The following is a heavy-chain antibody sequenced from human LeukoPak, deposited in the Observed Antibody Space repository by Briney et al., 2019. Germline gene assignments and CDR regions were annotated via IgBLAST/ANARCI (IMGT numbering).Heavy chain of an antibody. Sequence: GGSLRLSCAASGFTFSRYGMHWVRQAPGKGLEWVAFIRYDGSNKYYADSVKGRFTISRDNSKNTLYLQMNSLRAEDTAVYYCAKVIGVGYYDSSGYYQPNDYWGQGTLVTVSS. J-gene: IGHJ4*02. V-gene: IGHV3-30*02. CDR3: AKVIGVGYYDSSGYYQPNDY. CDR2: IRYDGSNK. D-gene: IGHD3-22*01. CDR1: GFTFSRYG.